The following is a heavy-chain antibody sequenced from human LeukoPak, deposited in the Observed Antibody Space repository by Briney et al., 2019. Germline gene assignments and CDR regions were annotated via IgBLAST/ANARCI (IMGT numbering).Heavy chain of an antibody. CDR3: ARPITFGGVIVRYFDC. J-gene: IGHJ4*02. CDR1: GFTFSSYG. D-gene: IGHD3-16*02. CDR2: ISYDGSNK. Sequence: GGSLRLSCAASGFTFSSYGMHWVRQAPGKGLEWVAVISYDGSNKYYADSVKGRFTISRDNSKNTLYLQMNSLRAEDTAVYYCARPITFGGVIVRYFDCWGQGTLVTVSS. V-gene: IGHV3-30*03.